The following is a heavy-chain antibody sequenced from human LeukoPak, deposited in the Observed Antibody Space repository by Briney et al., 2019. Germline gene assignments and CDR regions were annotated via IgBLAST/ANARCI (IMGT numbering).Heavy chain of an antibody. J-gene: IGHJ6*04. CDR3: ASGESDCSSTSCYGGGDYYYYGMDV. V-gene: IGHV4-4*02. CDR1: GGSISSSNW. CDR2: IYHSGST. Sequence: PSETLSLTCAVSGGSISSSNWWSWVRQPPGKGLEWIGEIYHSGSTNYNPTLKSRVTISVDNSKNQFSLKLSSVTAADTAVYYCASGESDCSSTSCYGGGDYYYYGMDVWGKGTTVTVSS. D-gene: IGHD2-2*01.